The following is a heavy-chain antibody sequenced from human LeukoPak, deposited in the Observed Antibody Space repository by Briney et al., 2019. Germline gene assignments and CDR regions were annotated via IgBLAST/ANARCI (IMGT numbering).Heavy chain of an antibody. V-gene: IGHV4-39*07. CDR3: ARDDGCSATTCYKVAFDI. J-gene: IGHJ3*02. Sequence: SGTLSLTCTVSGVSITNSPSSWGWIRQPPGGGLEWIGIISYTGSTYYKTSLKSRVTISVDTSKNNFSLNLSSVTAADTAVYYCARDDGCSATTCYKVAFDIWGQGTMVTVSS. D-gene: IGHD2-15*01. CDR2: ISYTGST. CDR1: GVSITNSPSS.